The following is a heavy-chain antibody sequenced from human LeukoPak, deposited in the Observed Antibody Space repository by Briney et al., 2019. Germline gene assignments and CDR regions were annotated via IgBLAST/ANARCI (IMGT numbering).Heavy chain of an antibody. CDR2: ITYDGSNK. CDR3: ARDRGNHYYDSSGYFDY. J-gene: IGHJ4*02. Sequence: PGRSLRLSCAASGFTFSSYAMHWVRQAPGKGLEWVAVITYDGSNKYYADSVKGRFTISRDNSKNTLYLQMNSLRAEDTAVYYCARDRGNHYYDSSGYFDYWGQGTLVTVSS. D-gene: IGHD3-22*01. CDR1: GFTFSSYA. V-gene: IGHV3-30*01.